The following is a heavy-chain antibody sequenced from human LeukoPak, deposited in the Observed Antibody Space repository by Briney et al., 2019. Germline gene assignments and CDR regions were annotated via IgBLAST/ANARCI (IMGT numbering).Heavy chain of an antibody. V-gene: IGHV4-59*01. D-gene: IGHD4-17*01. CDR1: GGSISSYY. CDR3: ARAGTNLGDYDY. Sequence: SETLSLTCTVSGGSISSYYWSWIRQPPGKGLEWIGYIYYSGSTNYNPSLKSRVTISVDTSKNQFSLKLSSVTAADTAVYYCARAGTNLGDYDYWGQGTLVTVSS. J-gene: IGHJ4*02. CDR2: IYYSGST.